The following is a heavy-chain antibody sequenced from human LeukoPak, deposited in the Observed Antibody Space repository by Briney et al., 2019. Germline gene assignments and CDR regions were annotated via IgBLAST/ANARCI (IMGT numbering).Heavy chain of an antibody. J-gene: IGHJ4*02. CDR1: GLIFRSYW. CDR3: ARERDGRFFDY. CDR2: INQDGSEK. D-gene: IGHD5-24*01. V-gene: IGHV3-7*01. Sequence: GGSLRLSCAVSGLIFRSYWMSWVRQAPGKGLGWVANINQDGSEKYFVDSVKGRFTISRDNAKNSLHLQMSTLRAEDTAVYYCARERDGRFFDYWGQGTLVTVSS.